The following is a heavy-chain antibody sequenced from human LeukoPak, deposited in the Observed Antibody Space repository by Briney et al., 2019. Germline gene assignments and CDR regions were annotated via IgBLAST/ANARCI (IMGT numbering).Heavy chain of an antibody. J-gene: IGHJ6*02. CDR3: AREDGVGGTWHYYYFFGLAV. CDR1: GFTFSSYW. CDR2: IKQDGSEK. D-gene: IGHD1-26*01. V-gene: IGHV3-7*01. Sequence: GGSLRLSCAASGFTFSSYWMSWVRQAPGKGLEWVANIKQDGSEKYYVDSVKGRFTISRDNAKSSLYLQMNSLRAEDTAVYYCAREDGVGGTWHYYYFFGLAVLRRGTTVTVPS.